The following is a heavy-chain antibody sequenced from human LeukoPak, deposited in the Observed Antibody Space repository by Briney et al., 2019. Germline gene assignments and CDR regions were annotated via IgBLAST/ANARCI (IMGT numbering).Heavy chain of an antibody. V-gene: IGHV3-7*02. CDR2: IKPDGSEK. CDR3: ARGTLGDCSGGSCPQFDY. J-gene: IGHJ4*02. Sequence: GGSLRLSCAASGFTFSSYWMSWVRQAPGKGLEWVANIKPDGSEKYYVDSVKGRFTISRDNAKNSLYLQMNSLRAEDTAVYYCARGTLGDCSGGSCPQFDYWGQGTLVTVSS. CDR1: GFTFSSYW. D-gene: IGHD2-15*01.